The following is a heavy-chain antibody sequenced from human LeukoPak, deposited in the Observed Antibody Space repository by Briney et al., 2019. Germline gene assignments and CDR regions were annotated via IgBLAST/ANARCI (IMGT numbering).Heavy chain of an antibody. CDR2: IYYSGST. CDR1: GGSISSYY. Sequence: SETLALTCTGSGGSISSYYWSWIRQPPGKGLEWIGYIYYSGSTNYNPSLKSRVTISVDTSKNQFSLKLSSVTAADTAVYYCARGRAGYLFDPWGQGTLVTVSS. J-gene: IGHJ5*02. D-gene: IGHD3-9*01. V-gene: IGHV4-59*01. CDR3: ARGRAGYLFDP.